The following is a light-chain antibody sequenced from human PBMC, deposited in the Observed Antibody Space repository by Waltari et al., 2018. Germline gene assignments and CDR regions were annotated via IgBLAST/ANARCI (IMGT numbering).Light chain of an antibody. Sequence: SYELTQPPSVSVAPGETARITCGGNNIESKSVHWYRQRPGQAPVVVISYDNDRAAGIPERFSGSNSVNTATLTISRVEAGDEADYYCQVWDANTDPGVFGTGTEVTVL. CDR2: YDN. CDR3: QVWDANTDPGV. CDR1: NIESKS. V-gene: IGLV3-21*01. J-gene: IGLJ1*01.